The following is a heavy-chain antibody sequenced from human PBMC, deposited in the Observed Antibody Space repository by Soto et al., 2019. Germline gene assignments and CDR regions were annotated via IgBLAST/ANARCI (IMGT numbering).Heavy chain of an antibody. CDR1: GFTFSSYA. CDR2: ISYDGSNK. CDR3: ATWESYYFDY. J-gene: IGHJ4*02. Sequence: GGSLRLSCAASGFTFSSYAMHWVRQAPGKGLEWVAVISYDGSNKYYADSVKGRFTISRDNSKNTLYLQMNSLRAEDTAVYYCATWESYYFDYWGQGTLVTVSS. D-gene: IGHD1-26*01. V-gene: IGHV3-30-3*01.